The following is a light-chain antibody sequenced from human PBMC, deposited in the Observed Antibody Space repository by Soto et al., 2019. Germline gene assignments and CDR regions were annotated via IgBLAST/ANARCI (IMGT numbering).Light chain of an antibody. J-gene: IGLJ1*01. CDR3: CSYVGASIYV. V-gene: IGLV2-23*01. CDR1: TSFVGTYNF. CDR2: EGT. Sequence: QSVLTQPASVSGPAGQSITISCTGTTSFVGTYNFVSWYQQHPGKAPQALIYEGTKRPSGVSNRFSGSTSGSTASLTISGLQTEDEADYYCCSYVGASIYVFXTGTKVTVL.